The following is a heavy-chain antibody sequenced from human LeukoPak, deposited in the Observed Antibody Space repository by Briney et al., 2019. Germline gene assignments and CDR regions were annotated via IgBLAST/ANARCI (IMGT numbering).Heavy chain of an antibody. D-gene: IGHD5-12*01. Sequence: GGSLRLSCSASGFSFGDYNMIWFRQAPGKGLEWVSFIGRSNNIDYADSVKGRFTISRDNAKASLYLQMNSLRAEDTAVYFCARGHSAYDSRVYWGQGTLVTVSS. CDR3: ARGHSAYDSRVY. CDR2: IGRSNNI. V-gene: IGHV3-69-1*01. J-gene: IGHJ4*02. CDR1: GFSFGDYN.